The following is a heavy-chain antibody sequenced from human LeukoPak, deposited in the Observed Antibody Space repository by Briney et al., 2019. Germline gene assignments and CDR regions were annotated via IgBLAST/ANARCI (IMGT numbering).Heavy chain of an antibody. V-gene: IGHV3-53*01. D-gene: IGHD6-13*01. CDR1: GFTVSSNY. CDR3: AKESSSWYRGISDY. CDR2: IYNDGST. J-gene: IGHJ4*02. Sequence: PGGSLRLSCAASGFTVSSNYMSWVRQAPGKGLEWVSVIYNDGSTYYADSVKGRFTISRDNSKNTPYLQMNSLRAEDTAVYYCAKESSSWYRGISDYWGQGTLVTVSS.